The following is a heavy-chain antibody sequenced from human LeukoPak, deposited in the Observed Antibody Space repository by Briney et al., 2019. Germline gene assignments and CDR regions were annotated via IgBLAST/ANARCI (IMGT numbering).Heavy chain of an antibody. Sequence: GGSLRLSCAASGFTFSSYWMSWVRQAPGKGLEWVANIKQDGSEKYYVDSVKGRFTISRDNAKNSLYLQMNSLRAEDTAVYYCASTLWSRETNFDYWGQGTLVTVSS. CDR2: IKQDGSEK. D-gene: IGHD3-10*01. J-gene: IGHJ4*02. V-gene: IGHV3-7*01. CDR3: ASTLWSRETNFDY. CDR1: GFTFSSYW.